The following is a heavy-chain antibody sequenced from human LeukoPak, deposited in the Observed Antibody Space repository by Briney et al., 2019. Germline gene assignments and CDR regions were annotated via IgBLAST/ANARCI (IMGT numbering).Heavy chain of an antibody. CDR1: GFTVSSNY. Sequence: GGSLRLSCAASGFTVSSNYMSWVRQAPGKGLEWVSAISGSGGSTYYADSVKGRFTISRDNSKNTLYLQMNSLRAEDTAVYYCAKPPRAAGTRWFDPWGQGTLVTVSS. D-gene: IGHD6-13*01. J-gene: IGHJ5*02. V-gene: IGHV3-23*01. CDR3: AKPPRAAGTRWFDP. CDR2: ISGSGGST.